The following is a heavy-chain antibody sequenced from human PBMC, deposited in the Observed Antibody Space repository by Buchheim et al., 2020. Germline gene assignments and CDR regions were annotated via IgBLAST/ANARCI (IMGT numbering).Heavy chain of an antibody. J-gene: IGHJ4*02. CDR2: ISYDGSNK. V-gene: IGHV3-30*18. CDR3: AKDRDYCSGGSCYFSDFDY. Sequence: EQLVESGGGLRQPGGSLRLSCAASGFTFSSYGMHWVRQAPGKGLEWVAVISYDGSNKYYADSVKGRFTISRDNSKNTLYLQMNSLRAEDTAVYYCAKDRDYCSGGSCYFSDFDYWGQGTL. CDR1: GFTFSSYG. D-gene: IGHD2-15*01.